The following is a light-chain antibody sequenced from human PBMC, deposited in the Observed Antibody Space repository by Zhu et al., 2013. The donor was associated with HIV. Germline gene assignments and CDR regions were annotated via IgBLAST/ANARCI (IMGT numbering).Light chain of an antibody. Sequence: EIVLTQSLGTLSLSPGERATLSCRASQGVKNNYVAWYQQKPGQAPRLLIYGASNRATGIPDRFSGSGSGTDFTLTISRLEPEDFAVYSCQQYSNSPTFGQGTKVEV. V-gene: IGKV3-20*01. J-gene: IGKJ1*01. CDR3: QQYSNSPT. CDR1: QGVKNNY. CDR2: GAS.